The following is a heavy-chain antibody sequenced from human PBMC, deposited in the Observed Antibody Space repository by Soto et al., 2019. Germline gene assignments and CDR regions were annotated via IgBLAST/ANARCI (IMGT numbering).Heavy chain of an antibody. CDR2: INDDGSAT. Sequence: EVQLVESGGGLVQPGGSRRLSCAASGFTFSGSWMHWVRQAPGKGLIWVSRINDDGSATSYADFVKGRFTISRDNAKDTLFLQMNGLRAEDTAVYYCARGIFGSGTANDYWGQGTLVTVSS. D-gene: IGHD3-10*01. V-gene: IGHV3-74*01. J-gene: IGHJ4*02. CDR1: GFTFSGSW. CDR3: ARGIFGSGTANDY.